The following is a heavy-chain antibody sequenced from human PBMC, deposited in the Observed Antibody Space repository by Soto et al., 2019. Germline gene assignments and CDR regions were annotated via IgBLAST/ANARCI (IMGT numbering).Heavy chain of an antibody. D-gene: IGHD3-22*01. Sequence: ASVKVSCKASGYTFTSYYMHWVRQAPGQGLEWMGIINPSGGSTSYAQKFQGRVTMTRDTSTSTVYMELSSLRSEDTAVYYCARDPNKLLYYYDSSGSMGMDVWGQGTTVTVSS. CDR3: ARDPNKLLYYYDSSGSMGMDV. CDR1: GYTFTSYY. CDR2: INPSGGST. J-gene: IGHJ6*02. V-gene: IGHV1-46*01.